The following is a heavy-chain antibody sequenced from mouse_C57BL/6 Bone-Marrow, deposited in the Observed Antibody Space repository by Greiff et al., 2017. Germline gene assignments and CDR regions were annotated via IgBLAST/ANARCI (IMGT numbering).Heavy chain of an antibody. CDR2: ISSGSSTI. CDR3: AGPGDGNYVGYWYFDV. CDR1: GFTFSDYG. D-gene: IGHD2-1*01. Sequence: EVQLVESGGGLVKPGGSLKLSCAASGFTFSDYGMHWVRQAPEKGLEWVAYISSGSSTIYYADTVKGRFTISRDNAKNTLCLQMTRLRSEDTAMYYCAGPGDGNYVGYWYFDVWGTGTTVTVSS. V-gene: IGHV5-17*01. J-gene: IGHJ1*03.